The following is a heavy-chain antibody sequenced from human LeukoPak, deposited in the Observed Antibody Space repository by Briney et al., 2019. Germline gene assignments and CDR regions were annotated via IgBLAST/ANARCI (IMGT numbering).Heavy chain of an antibody. CDR1: GGSISSDSYY. J-gene: IGHJ2*01. CDR2: IYYSGST. D-gene: IGHD4-11*01. Sequence: SETLSLTCTVSGGSISSDSYYWAWIRQPPGKGLEWITSIYYSGSTYYNPSLKSRVTISVDTSKNQFSLKLSSVTAADTAVYYCARETTPYWYFDLWGRGTLVTVSS. V-gene: IGHV4-39*07. CDR3: ARETTPYWYFDL.